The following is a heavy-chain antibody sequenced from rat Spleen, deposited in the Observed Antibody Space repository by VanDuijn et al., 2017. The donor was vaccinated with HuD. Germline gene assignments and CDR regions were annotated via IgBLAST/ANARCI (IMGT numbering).Heavy chain of an antibody. Sequence: QVQLKESGPGLVQPSQTLSLSCTVSGFSLISYGVNWVRQSPGQGLEWMGGIWGDGSTKYNSALKSRLSISRDTSKSQVFLKMNSLQTEDTAMYFCARGGGIHWGQGVMVTVSS. D-gene: IGHD1-11*01. CDR1: GFSLISYG. CDR3: ARGGGIH. V-gene: IGHV2-70*01. CDR2: IWGDGST. J-gene: IGHJ2*01.